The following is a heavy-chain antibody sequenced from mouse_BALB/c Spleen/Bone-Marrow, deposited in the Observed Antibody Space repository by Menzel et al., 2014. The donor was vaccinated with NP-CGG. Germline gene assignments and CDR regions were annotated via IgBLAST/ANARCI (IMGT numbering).Heavy chain of an antibody. CDR1: GYTFTSYW. V-gene: IGHV1S81*02. CDR2: INPSNGRS. CDR3: ARYNAYDWYFDV. D-gene: IGHD2-2*01. Sequence: QVQLQQSGAELVKPGASVKLSCKASGYTFTSYWMHWVKQRPGQGLEWIGEINPSNGRSNYSEKFKSKATLTVDKSSSTTYMQLSSLISEDSAVYSCARYNAYDWYFDVWGAGTTVTVYS. J-gene: IGHJ1*01.